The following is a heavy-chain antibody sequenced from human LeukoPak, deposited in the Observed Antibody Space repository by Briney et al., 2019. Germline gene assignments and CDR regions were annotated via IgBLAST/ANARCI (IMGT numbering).Heavy chain of an antibody. D-gene: IGHD1-26*01. CDR2: ISSSGVIK. Sequence: GGSLRLSCAASGFIFSDYYMSWIRQAPGKGLEWVSDISSSGVIKNYADSVKGRFTISRGNAKNSLYLQMKSLRADDTVVYYCARTVVGVSDYWGQGTLVTVSS. J-gene: IGHJ4*02. CDR3: ARTVVGVSDY. V-gene: IGHV3-11*01. CDR1: GFIFSDYY.